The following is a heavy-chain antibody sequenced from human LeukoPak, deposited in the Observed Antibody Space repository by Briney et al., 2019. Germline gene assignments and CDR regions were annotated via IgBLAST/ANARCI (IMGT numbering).Heavy chain of an antibody. CDR2: IKSKTDGGTT. D-gene: IGHD2-15*01. CDR3: TEELYCSGGSCERAFDI. V-gene: IGHV3-15*01. CDR1: GFTFSNAW. Sequence: GGSLRLSCAASGFTFSNAWMSWVRQAPGKGLEWVGRIKSKTDGGTTDYAAPVKGRLTISRDDSKNTLYLQMNSLKTEDTAVYYCTEELYCSGGSCERAFDIWGQGTMVTVSS. J-gene: IGHJ3*02.